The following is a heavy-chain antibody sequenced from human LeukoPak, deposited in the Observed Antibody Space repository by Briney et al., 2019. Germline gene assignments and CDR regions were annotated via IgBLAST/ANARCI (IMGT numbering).Heavy chain of an antibody. D-gene: IGHD3-10*02. Sequence: GGSLRLSCAASGFIVSSTYMTWVRQAPGKGLEWVSVIHNGGSTYYADSVEGRFTISRDNSKNMLFLQMNSLRVEDTAVYYCASGEVFGNLFDVYWGQGTLVTVSS. J-gene: IGHJ4*02. CDR3: ASGEVFGNLFDVY. CDR2: IHNGGST. CDR1: GFIVSSTY. V-gene: IGHV3-53*01.